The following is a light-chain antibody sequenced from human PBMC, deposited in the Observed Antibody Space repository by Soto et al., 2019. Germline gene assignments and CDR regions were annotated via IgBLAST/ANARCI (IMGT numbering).Light chain of an antibody. V-gene: IGKV1-5*01. CDR3: QQYSSYSGT. Sequence: DIPMTQSPSTLSASVGDRVTITCRASQSISSWLAWYQQKPGKAPNLLIYDASSLNSGVPSRFSGSGSGTEFTLTINSLQPDDFATYYCQQYSSYSGTFGQGTKVEIK. CDR2: DAS. J-gene: IGKJ1*01. CDR1: QSISSW.